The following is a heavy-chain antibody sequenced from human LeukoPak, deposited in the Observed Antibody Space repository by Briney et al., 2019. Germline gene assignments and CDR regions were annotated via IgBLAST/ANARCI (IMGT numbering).Heavy chain of an antibody. D-gene: IGHD4-17*01. J-gene: IGHJ4*02. Sequence: PSETLSLTCTVSGDSISSSSSGYYWGWIRQPPGKGLEWIGNIYSSGSTYYNPSLKSRVTISVDTSKNQFSLKLSSVTAADTAVYYCARRSPSEATTGWGDYWGQGTLVTVSS. V-gene: IGHV4-39*01. CDR2: IYSSGST. CDR3: ARRSPSEATTGWGDY. CDR1: GDSISSSSSGYY.